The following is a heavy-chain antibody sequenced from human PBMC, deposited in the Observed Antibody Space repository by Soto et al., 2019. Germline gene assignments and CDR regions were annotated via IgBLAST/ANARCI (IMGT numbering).Heavy chain of an antibody. J-gene: IGHJ6*02. Sequence: SETLSLTCAVYGGSFSGYYWSWIRQPPGKGLEWIGEINYSGSTNYNPSLKSRVTISVDTSKNQFSLKLSSVTAADTAVYYCARGRKLWFGELLERYYYYGMDVWGQGTTVTVSS. CDR1: GGSFSGYY. CDR3: ARGRKLWFGELLERYYYYGMDV. CDR2: INYSGST. D-gene: IGHD3-10*01. V-gene: IGHV4-34*01.